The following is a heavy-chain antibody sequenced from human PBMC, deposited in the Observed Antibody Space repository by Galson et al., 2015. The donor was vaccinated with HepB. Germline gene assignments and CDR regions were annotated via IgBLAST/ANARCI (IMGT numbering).Heavy chain of an antibody. Sequence: SVKVSCKASGGTFSSYAISWVRQAPGQGLEWMGGIIPIFGTANYAQKFQGRVTITADESTSTAYMELSSLRSEDTAVYYCARGMRRHCSSGSCYPNGRLEYFQHWGQGTLVTVSS. D-gene: IGHD2-15*01. CDR3: ARGMRRHCSSGSCYPNGRLEYFQH. J-gene: IGHJ1*01. CDR2: IIPIFGTA. V-gene: IGHV1-69*13. CDR1: GGTFSSYA.